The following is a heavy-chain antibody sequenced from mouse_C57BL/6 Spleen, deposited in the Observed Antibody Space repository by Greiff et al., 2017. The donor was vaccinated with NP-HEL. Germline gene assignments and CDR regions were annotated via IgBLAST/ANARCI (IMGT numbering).Heavy chain of an antibody. D-gene: IGHD1-1*01. CDR3: AREAFYYGSSLYYFDY. Sequence: EVMLVESGGGLVKPGGSLKLSCAASGFTFSSYAMSWVRQTPEKRLEWVATISDGGSYTYYPDNVKGRFTISRDNAKNNLYLQMSHLKSEDTAMYYCAREAFYYGSSLYYFDYWGQGTTLTVSS. V-gene: IGHV5-4*01. CDR1: GFTFSSYA. J-gene: IGHJ2*01. CDR2: ISDGGSYT.